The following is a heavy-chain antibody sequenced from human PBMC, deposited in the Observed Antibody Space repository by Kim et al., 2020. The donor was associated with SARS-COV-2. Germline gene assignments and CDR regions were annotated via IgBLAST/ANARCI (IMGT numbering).Heavy chain of an antibody. CDR1: GGSISSYY. D-gene: IGHD5-18*01. J-gene: IGHJ3*02. Sequence: SETLSLTCTVSGGSISSYYWSWIRQPPGKGLEWIGYIYYSGSTNYNPSLKSRVTISVDTSKNQFSLKLSSVTAADTAVYYCARHKRMVGYGYDAFDIWGQGTMVTVSS. CDR2: IYYSGST. CDR3: ARHKRMVGYGYDAFDI. V-gene: IGHV4-59*08.